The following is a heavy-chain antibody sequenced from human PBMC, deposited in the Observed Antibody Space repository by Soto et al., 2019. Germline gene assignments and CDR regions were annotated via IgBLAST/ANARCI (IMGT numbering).Heavy chain of an antibody. CDR1: GYTFTSYG. Sequence: ASVKVSCKASGYTFTSYGISWVRQAPGQGLEWMGWISAYNGNTNYAQKLQSRVTMTTDTSTSTAYMELRSLRSDDTAVYYCARDDTYSSSVGWFDPWGQGTLVTVSS. CDR2: ISAYNGNT. J-gene: IGHJ5*02. V-gene: IGHV1-18*01. CDR3: ARDDTYSSSVGWFDP. D-gene: IGHD6-13*01.